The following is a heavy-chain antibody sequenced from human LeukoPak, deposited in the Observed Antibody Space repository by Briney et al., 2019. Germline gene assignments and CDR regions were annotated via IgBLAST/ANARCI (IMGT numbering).Heavy chain of an antibody. J-gene: IGHJ6*02. D-gene: IGHD5-18*01. Sequence: GGSLRLSCAASGFTFSSYDMHWVRQAAGKGLEWVSAIGTTGDTYYPGSVKGRFTISRENAKNSLYLQMNSLRAGDTAVYYCARAGYSYGQYYYYGMDFWGQGITVTVSS. CDR2: IGTTGDT. V-gene: IGHV3-13*01. CDR3: ARAGYSYGQYYYYGMDF. CDR1: GFTFSSYD.